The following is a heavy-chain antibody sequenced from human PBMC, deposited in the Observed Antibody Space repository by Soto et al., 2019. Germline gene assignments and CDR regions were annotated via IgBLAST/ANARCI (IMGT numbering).Heavy chain of an antibody. J-gene: IGHJ4*02. Sequence: GGSLRLSCTASGFTFGDYAMSWFRQAPGKGLEWVGFIRSKAYGGTTEYAASVKGRFTISRDDSKSIAYLQMNSLKTEDTAVYYCTVGIGCSGGSCYALYGDYPYWGQGTLVTVSS. CDR3: TVGIGCSGGSCYALYGDYPY. CDR2: IRSKAYGGTT. D-gene: IGHD2-15*01. V-gene: IGHV3-49*03. CDR1: GFTFGDYA.